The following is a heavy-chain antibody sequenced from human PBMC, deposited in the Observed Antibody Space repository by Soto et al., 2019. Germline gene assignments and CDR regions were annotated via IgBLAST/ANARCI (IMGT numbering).Heavy chain of an antibody. CDR2: IYYSGST. CDR1: GGSISSYY. Sequence: SETLSLTCTVSGGSISSYYWSWIRQPPGKGLEWIGYIYYSGSTNYNPSLKSRVTISVDPSKSQFSLKLSSVTAADTAVYYCARERSSSWYEGNWFDPWGQGTLVTVSS. V-gene: IGHV4-59*01. D-gene: IGHD6-13*01. CDR3: ARERSSSWYEGNWFDP. J-gene: IGHJ5*02.